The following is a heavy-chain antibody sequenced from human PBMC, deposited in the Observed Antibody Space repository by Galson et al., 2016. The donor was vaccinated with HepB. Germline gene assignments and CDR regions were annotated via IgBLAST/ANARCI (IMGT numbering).Heavy chain of an antibody. D-gene: IGHD6-6*01. CDR3: ARRGRDSSSFYFDY. V-gene: IGHV3-33*01. CDR1: GFTFSLYG. CDR2: IWYDGSNK. J-gene: IGHJ4*02. Sequence: SLRLSCAASGFTFSLYGMHWVRQAPGKGLEWVAIIWYDGSNKFYADSVKGRFSISRDNSKNTVYLQMSSLRVEDTAVYYCARRGRDSSSFYFDYWGQGTLVTVSS.